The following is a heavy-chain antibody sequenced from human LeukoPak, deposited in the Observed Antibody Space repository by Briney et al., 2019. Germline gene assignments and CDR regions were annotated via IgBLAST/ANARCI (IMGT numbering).Heavy chain of an antibody. CDR1: GFTFSSYS. J-gene: IGHJ6*03. D-gene: IGHD5-18*01. CDR2: ISSSSSYI. CDR3: AREVDTAMVTGDYYYYMDV. Sequence: GGSLRLSCAASGFTFSSYSMNRVRQAPGKGLEWVSSISSSSSYIYYADSVKGRFTISRDNAKNSLYLQMNSLRAEDTAVYCCAREVDTAMVTGDYYYYMDVWGKGTTVTASS. V-gene: IGHV3-21*01.